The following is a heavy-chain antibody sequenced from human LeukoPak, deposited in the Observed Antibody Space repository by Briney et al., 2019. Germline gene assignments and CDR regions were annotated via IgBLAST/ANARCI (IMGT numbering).Heavy chain of an antibody. CDR3: ARDPYSGTYGDTYYYYMDV. V-gene: IGHV3-21*01. CDR1: GFHFSTYS. CDR2: ITSSSTYT. Sequence: GGSLRLSCAASGFHFSTYSMHWVRQAPGKGLEWVSSITSSSTYTFYADSVKGRFTISRDNARNSLYLQMNSLRAEDTAVYYCARDPYSGTYGDTYYYYMDVWGKGTTVTISS. J-gene: IGHJ6*03. D-gene: IGHD1-26*01.